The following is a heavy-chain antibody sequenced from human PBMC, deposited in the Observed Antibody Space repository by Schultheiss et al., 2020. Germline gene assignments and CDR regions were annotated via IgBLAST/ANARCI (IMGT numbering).Heavy chain of an antibody. Sequence: ASVKVSCKASGYTFTGYYIHWVRQAPGQGLEWMGWINPNSGGTNYAQKFQGRVTMTRDTSISTAYMELSRLRSDDTAVYYCARGLNYDFWSGYFVVWGQGTLVTVSS. V-gene: IGHV1-2*02. CDR1: GYTFTGYY. J-gene: IGHJ4*02. D-gene: IGHD3-3*01. CDR2: INPNSGGT. CDR3: ARGLNYDFWSGYFVV.